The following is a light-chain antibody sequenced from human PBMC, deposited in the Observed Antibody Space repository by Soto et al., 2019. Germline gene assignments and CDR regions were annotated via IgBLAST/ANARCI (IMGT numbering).Light chain of an antibody. CDR1: QSISSN. Sequence: EIVMTQSPATLSMSPGERATLSCRASQSISSNLAWYQQKPGQAPRLLIYGASNRATGIPARFSGGRSETEFTLTVSSLQSEDFAVYYCQQYDNWPPAYTFGQGTKLEIK. V-gene: IGKV3-15*01. CDR3: QQYDNWPPAYT. CDR2: GAS. J-gene: IGKJ2*01.